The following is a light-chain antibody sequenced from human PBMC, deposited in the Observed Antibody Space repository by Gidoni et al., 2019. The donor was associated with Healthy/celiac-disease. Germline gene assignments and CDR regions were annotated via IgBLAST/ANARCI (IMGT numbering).Light chain of an antibody. CDR2: GNS. Sequence: QSVLTQPPSVSGAPGQRVTISCTGRSSNIGAGYDVHWYQQLPGKAPKLLVYGNSNRPSGVLDRFSGSKSGTSASLAITGLQAEDEADYYCQSYDSSLSVVFGTGTKV. CDR3: QSYDSSLSVV. J-gene: IGLJ1*01. V-gene: IGLV1-40*01. CDR1: SSNIGAGYD.